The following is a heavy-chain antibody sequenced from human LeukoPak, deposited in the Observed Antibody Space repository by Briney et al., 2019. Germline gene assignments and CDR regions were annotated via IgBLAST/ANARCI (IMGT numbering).Heavy chain of an antibody. D-gene: IGHD5-18*01. CDR3: METGYTSGYDN. Sequence: GVLRLSCTASGFTFGDYSMNWVRQAPGKGLEWVGFIRSRTYGGTTEYAASVKGGFTISRDDSKSIAYLQMNSLKTEDTAVYYCMETGYTSGYDNWGQGTLVTVSS. V-gene: IGHV3-49*04. CDR1: GFTFGDYS. CDR2: IRSRTYGGTT. J-gene: IGHJ4*02.